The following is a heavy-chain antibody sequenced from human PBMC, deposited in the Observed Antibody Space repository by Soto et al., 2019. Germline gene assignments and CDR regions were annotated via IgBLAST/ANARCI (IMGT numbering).Heavy chain of an antibody. CDR1: GYTFTSYA. CDR2: INAGNGNT. CDR3: ARGLGVTIPIYGMDV. J-gene: IGHJ6*02. V-gene: IGHV1-3*01. D-gene: IGHD3-3*01. Sequence: ASVKVSCKASGYTFTSYAMHWVRQAPGQRLEWMGWINAGNGNTKYSQKFQGRVTITRDTSASTAYMELRSLRSDDTAVHYCARGLGVTIPIYGMDVWGQGTTVTVSS.